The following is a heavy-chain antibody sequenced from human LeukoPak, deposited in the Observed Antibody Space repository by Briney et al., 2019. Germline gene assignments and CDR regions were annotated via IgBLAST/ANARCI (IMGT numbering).Heavy chain of an antibody. CDR2: ISSSSSYI. CDR3: ARDNSRSYPLTN. J-gene: IGHJ4*02. V-gene: IGHV3-21*01. D-gene: IGHD1-26*01. Sequence: PGGSLRLSCAASGFTFSSYSMNWVRQAPGKGLEWVSSISSSSSYIYYADSVKGRFTISGDNAKNSLYLQMNSLRAEDTAVYYCARDNSRSYPLTNWGQGTLVTVSS. CDR1: GFTFSSYS.